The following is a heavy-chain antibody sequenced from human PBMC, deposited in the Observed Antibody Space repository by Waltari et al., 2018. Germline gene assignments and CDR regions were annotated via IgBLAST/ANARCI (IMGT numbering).Heavy chain of an antibody. CDR3: ASSLYGDYTQIWGRVFDD. J-gene: IGHJ4*02. Sequence: VQLLESGGGLVQSGGSLRLSCAASGFTFRSYAMNWVRQAPGKGLEWVSVFSGSGGSTDDADSVKGRFTISRDNTKNTLYLQMNNLRVEDTAVDYCASSLYGDYTQIWGRVFDDWGQGTLVTVSS. CDR1: GFTFRSYA. CDR2: FSGSGGST. V-gene: IGHV3-23*01. D-gene: IGHD4-17*01.